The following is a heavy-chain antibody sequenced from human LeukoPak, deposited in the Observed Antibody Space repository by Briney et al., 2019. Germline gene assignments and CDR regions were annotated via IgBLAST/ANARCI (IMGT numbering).Heavy chain of an antibody. CDR1: GGSISSSSYY. CDR3: ARLSTSAYFQH. Sequence: SETLSLTCTVSGGSISSSSYYWGWIRQPPGKGLEWIGTIYYSGRTYYNPSLKSRVTISVDTSKNQFSLKLSSVPAADTALYYCARLSTSAYFQHWGQGTLATVSS. V-gene: IGHV4-39*01. CDR2: IYYSGRT. J-gene: IGHJ1*01.